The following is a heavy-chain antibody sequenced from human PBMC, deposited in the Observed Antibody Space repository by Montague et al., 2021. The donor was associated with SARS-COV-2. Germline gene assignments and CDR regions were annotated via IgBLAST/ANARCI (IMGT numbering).Heavy chain of an antibody. CDR2: ISSSSSYI. CDR3: ARVGSGGGLYYFDY. Sequence: SLRLSCAASGFTFSSYSMNWVRQAPGKGLEWVSSISSSSSYIYYADSVKGRFTISRGNAKNSLYLQMNSLRAEDTAVYYCARVGSGGGLYYFDYWGQGTLVTVSS. J-gene: IGHJ4*02. V-gene: IGHV3-21*01. D-gene: IGHD1-26*01. CDR1: GFTFSSYS.